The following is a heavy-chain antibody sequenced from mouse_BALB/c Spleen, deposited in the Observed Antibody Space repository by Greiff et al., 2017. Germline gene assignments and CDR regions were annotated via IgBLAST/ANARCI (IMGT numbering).Heavy chain of an antibody. D-gene: IGHD1-1*01. CDR3: ARHYGAMDY. CDR1: GFTFSSFG. J-gene: IGHJ4*01. CDR2: ISSGSSTI. V-gene: IGHV5-17*02. Sequence: EVHLVESGGGLVQPGGSRKLSCAASGFTFSSFGMHWVRQAPEKGLEWVAYISSGSSTIYYADTVKGRFTISRDNPKNTLFLQMTSLRSEDTAMYYCARHYGAMDYWGQGTSVTVSS.